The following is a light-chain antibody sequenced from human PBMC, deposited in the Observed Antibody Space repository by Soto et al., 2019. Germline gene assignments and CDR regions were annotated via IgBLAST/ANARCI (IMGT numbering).Light chain of an antibody. J-gene: IGKJ4*01. CDR1: QSVSNF. CDR2: GAS. CDR3: QQYGSSPLT. V-gene: IGKV3-20*01. Sequence: EMGLTLSPVTLSLSPGKRATLSCRASQSVSNFLAWYQQKPGQAPRLLIYGASSRATGIPDRFSGSGSGTDFTLTISRLEPEDFAVYYCQQYGSSPLTFGGGTKVAIK.